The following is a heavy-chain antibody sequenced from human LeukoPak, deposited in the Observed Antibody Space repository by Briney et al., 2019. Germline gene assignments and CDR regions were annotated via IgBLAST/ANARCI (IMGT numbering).Heavy chain of an antibody. V-gene: IGHV3-21*01. CDR3: ARDGEYYYDSSGYFDY. CDR1: GFTFSSYS. CDR2: ISSSSSYI. Sequence: GGSLRLSCAASGFTFSSYSMNWVRQAPGKGLEWVSSISSSSSYIYYADSVKCRFTISRDNAKNSLYLQMNSLRAEDTAVYYCARDGEYYYDSSGYFDYWGQGTLVTVSS. J-gene: IGHJ4*02. D-gene: IGHD3-22*01.